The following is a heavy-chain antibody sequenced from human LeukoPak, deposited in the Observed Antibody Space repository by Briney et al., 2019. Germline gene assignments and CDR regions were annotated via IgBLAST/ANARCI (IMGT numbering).Heavy chain of an antibody. CDR2: IKQDGSEK. V-gene: IGHV3-7*01. D-gene: IGHD2-15*01. CDR1: GFTFSSYW. Sequence: PGGSLRLSCAASGFTFSSYWMSWVRQAPGKGLEWMANIKQDGSEKYYVDSVKGRFTISRDNAKNSLYLQMNSLRAEDTAVYYCARARYCSGGSCSYFDYWGQGTLVTVSS. CDR3: ARARYCSGGSCSYFDY. J-gene: IGHJ4*02.